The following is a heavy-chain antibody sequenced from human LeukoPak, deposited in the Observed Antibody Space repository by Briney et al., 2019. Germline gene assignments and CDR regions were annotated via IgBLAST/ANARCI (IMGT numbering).Heavy chain of an antibody. V-gene: IGHV3-33*08. Sequence: GGSLRLSCAASGFTFSSYEMNWVRQAPGKGLEWVAVIWYDGSNKYYADSVKGRFTISRDNSKNTLYLQMNSLRAEDTAVYYCARDVPTYDSSGYYYYYYGMDVWGQGTTVTVSS. CDR1: GFTFSSYE. CDR3: ARDVPTYDSSGYYYYYYGMDV. CDR2: IWYDGSNK. J-gene: IGHJ6*02. D-gene: IGHD3-22*01.